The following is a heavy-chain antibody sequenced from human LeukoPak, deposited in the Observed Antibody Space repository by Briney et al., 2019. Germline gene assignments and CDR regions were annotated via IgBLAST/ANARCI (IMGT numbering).Heavy chain of an antibody. CDR3: ARRDGYNPG. CDR1: GFTFSSYS. Sequence: GGSLRLSCAASGFTFSSYSMNWVRQAPGKGLEWVSYISSSSSTIYYADSVKGRFTISRDNAKNSLYLQMNSLRAEDTAVYYCARRDGYNPGWGQGTLVTVSS. V-gene: IGHV3-48*04. J-gene: IGHJ4*02. D-gene: IGHD5-24*01. CDR2: ISSSSSTI.